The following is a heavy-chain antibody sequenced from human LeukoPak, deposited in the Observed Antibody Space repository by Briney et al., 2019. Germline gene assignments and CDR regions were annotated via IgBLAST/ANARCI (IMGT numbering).Heavy chain of an antibody. CDR1: GFTFSSYG. CDR2: IRYDGSNK. Sequence: GGSLRLSCAASGFTFSSYGMHWVRQAPGKGLEWVAFIRYDGSNKYYADSVKGRFTISRDNSKNTLYLQMNSLRAEDTAVYYCARQWEAPYGVPGGPGYWYFDLWGRGTLVTVSS. CDR3: ARQWEAPYGVPGGPGYWYFDL. D-gene: IGHD4-17*01. V-gene: IGHV3-30*02. J-gene: IGHJ2*01.